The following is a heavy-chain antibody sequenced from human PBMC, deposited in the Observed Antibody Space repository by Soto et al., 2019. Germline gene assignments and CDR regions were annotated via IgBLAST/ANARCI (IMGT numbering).Heavy chain of an antibody. CDR2: IWYDGSNK. V-gene: IGHV3-33*01. J-gene: IGHJ4*02. D-gene: IGHD3-22*01. CDR3: ARDYYDSSGYYHYYFDY. CDR1: GFTFSSYG. Sequence: QVQLVESGGGVVQPGRSLRLSCAASGFTFSSYGMHWVRQAPGKGLEWVAVIWYDGSNKYYADSVKGRFTISRDNSKNTLYLQMNSLRAEDTAVYYCARDYYDSSGYYHYYFDYCGQGTLVTVSS.